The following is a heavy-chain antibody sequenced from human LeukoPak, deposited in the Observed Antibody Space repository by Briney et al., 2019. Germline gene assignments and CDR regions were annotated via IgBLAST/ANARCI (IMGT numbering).Heavy chain of an antibody. CDR2: IYYSGST. V-gene: IGHV4-59*01. D-gene: IGHD3-3*01. Sequence: PSETLSLTCTVSGGSISSYYWSWIRQPPGKGLEWIGYIYYSGSTNYNPSLKSRVTISVDTSKNQFSLKLSSVTAADTAVYYCARGSFTIFGVVHYYGMDVWGQGTTVTVSS. CDR1: GGSISSYY. J-gene: IGHJ6*02. CDR3: ARGSFTIFGVVHYYGMDV.